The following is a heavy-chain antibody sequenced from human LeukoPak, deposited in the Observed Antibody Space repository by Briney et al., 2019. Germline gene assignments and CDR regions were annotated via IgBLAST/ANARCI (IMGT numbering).Heavy chain of an antibody. CDR1: GGSISSYY. V-gene: IGHV4-4*07. CDR2: IYTSGST. J-gene: IGHJ4*02. D-gene: IGHD3-10*01. CDR3: ARDPGYYGSGSRGAFDY. Sequence: PSETLSLTCTVSGGSISSYYWSWIRQPAGKGLEWIGRIYTSGSTNYNPSLKRRVTMAVDTSKNQFSLKLSSVTAADTAVYYCARDPGYYGSGSRGAFDYWGQGTLVTVSS.